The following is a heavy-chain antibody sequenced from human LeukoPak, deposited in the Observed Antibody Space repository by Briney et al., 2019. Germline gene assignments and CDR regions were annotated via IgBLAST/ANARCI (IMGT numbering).Heavy chain of an antibody. CDR1: GFPFSSYG. V-gene: IGHV3-30*18. J-gene: IGHJ4*02. Sequence: GGSLRLSFAASGFPFSSYGMHWVRQAPGKGLEWVAVISYDGSNKYYADSVKGRFTISRDNSKNTLYLQMNSLRAEDTAVYYCAKDSSSWYYFDYWGQGTLVTVSS. D-gene: IGHD6-13*01. CDR2: ISYDGSNK. CDR3: AKDSSSWYYFDY.